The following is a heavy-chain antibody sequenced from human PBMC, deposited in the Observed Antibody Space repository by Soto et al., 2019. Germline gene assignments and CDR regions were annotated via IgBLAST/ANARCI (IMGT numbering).Heavy chain of an antibody. Sequence: QVHLVQSGAEVKKPGSSVKVSCQASGGPFSNYALSWVRQAPGHGLEWMGGIIPISGTTDYAQKSQARVTITADESTNTAYMELSSLRADDTAVYYCARLPSVLPVVDMWGQGTLVTVSS. CDR1: GGPFSNYA. CDR2: IIPISGTT. V-gene: IGHV1-69*01. J-gene: IGHJ3*02. CDR3: ARLPSVLPVVDM.